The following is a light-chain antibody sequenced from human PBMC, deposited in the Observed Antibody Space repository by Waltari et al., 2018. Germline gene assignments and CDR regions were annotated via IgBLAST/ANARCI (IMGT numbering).Light chain of an antibody. Sequence: DIVLTQSPGTLSLSPGESATLSCRASQSVSSSFLAWYQQTPGQAPRLLSYTAFSRATGIPDRFSGSGSGTDFTLTISRLEPEDFAVYYCQHYDNFQSTFGPGTKVDIK. CDR1: QSVSSSF. CDR3: QHYDNFQST. V-gene: IGKV3-20*01. CDR2: TAF. J-gene: IGKJ3*01.